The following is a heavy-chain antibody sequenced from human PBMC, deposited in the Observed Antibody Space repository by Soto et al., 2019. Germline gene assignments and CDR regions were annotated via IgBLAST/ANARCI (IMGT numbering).Heavy chain of an antibody. CDR3: ARSPGWLFDY. CDR2: IYYSGST. Sequence: SETLSLTCTVSGGSISSYYWSWIRQPPGKGLEWIGYIYYSGSTNYNPPLKSRVTISVDTSKNQFSLKLSSVTAADTAVYYCARSPGWLFDYWGQGTLVTVAT. J-gene: IGHJ4*02. D-gene: IGHD5-12*01. CDR1: GGSISSYY. V-gene: IGHV4-59*01.